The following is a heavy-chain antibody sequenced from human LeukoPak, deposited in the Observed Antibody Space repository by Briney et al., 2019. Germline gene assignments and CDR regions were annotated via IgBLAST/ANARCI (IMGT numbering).Heavy chain of an antibody. CDR2: IIPIFGTA. Sequence: SVKVSCKASGGTFSSYAISWVRQAPGQGLEWMGGIIPIFGTANYAQKFQGRVTITADESTSTAYMELSSLRSEDTAVYYCARSAVFPPYYYDSSGYYLFQLWAQGTLVTVSS. J-gene: IGHJ1*01. CDR3: ARSAVFPPYYYDSSGYYLFQL. CDR1: GGTFSSYA. V-gene: IGHV1-69*13. D-gene: IGHD3-22*01.